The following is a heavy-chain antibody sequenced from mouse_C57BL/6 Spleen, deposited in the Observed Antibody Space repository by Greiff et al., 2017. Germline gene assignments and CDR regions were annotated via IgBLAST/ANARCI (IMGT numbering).Heavy chain of an antibody. Sequence: EVQVVESGGGLVKPGGSLKLSCAASGFTFSSYAMSWVRQTPEKRLEWVATISDGGSYTYYPDNVKGRFTISRDNAKNNLYLQMSHLKSEDTAMYYCARDGGSTMVPFAYWGQGTLVTVSA. J-gene: IGHJ3*01. CDR2: ISDGGSYT. CDR3: ARDGGSTMVPFAY. CDR1: GFTFSSYA. D-gene: IGHD2-2*01. V-gene: IGHV5-4*01.